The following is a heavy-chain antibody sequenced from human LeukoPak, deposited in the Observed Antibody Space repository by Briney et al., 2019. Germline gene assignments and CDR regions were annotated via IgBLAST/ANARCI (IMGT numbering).Heavy chain of an antibody. J-gene: IGHJ4*02. D-gene: IGHD5-24*01. CDR1: GFTFSSYG. CDR3: AREARDGYNPKAFDY. CDR2: IWYDGSNK. Sequence: PGGSLRLSCAASGFTFSSYGMHRVRRAPGKGLEWVAVIWYDGSNKYYADSVKGRFTISRDNSKNTLYLQMNSLRAEDTAVYYCAREARDGYNPKAFDYWGQGTLVTVSS. V-gene: IGHV3-33*01.